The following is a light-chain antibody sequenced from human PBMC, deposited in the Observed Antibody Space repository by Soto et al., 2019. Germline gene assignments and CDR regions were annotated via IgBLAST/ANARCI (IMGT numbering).Light chain of an antibody. CDR1: QSVSSN. J-gene: IGKJ4*01. Sequence: EIVMTQSPATLSVSPGERATLSCRASQSVSSNLAWYQQKPRQAPRLLIYGASTKATRIPARFSGSGSGTEFTLTISSLQSEDFAVYYCQQYNNWPPLTLGGGTKVELK. CDR3: QQYNNWPPLT. CDR2: GAS. V-gene: IGKV3-15*01.